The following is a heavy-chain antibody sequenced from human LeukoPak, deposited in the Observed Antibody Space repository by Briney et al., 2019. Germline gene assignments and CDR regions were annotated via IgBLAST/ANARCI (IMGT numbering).Heavy chain of an antibody. V-gene: IGHV1-24*01. CDR1: GYTLTELS. CDR2: FDPEDGET. D-gene: IGHD3-10*01. Sequence: GASVKVSCKVSGYTLTELSMHWVRQAPGKGLEWMGGFDPEDGETIYAQKFQGRVIMTEDTSTDTAYMELSSLRSEDTAVYYCATACLRWVQGVIITWSGFDPWGQGTLVTVSS. J-gene: IGHJ5*02. CDR3: ATACLRWVQGVIITWSGFDP.